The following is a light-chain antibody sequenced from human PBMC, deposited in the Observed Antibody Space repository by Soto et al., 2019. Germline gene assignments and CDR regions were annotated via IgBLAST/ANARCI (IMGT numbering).Light chain of an antibody. CDR3: QQYYSTMYT. J-gene: IGKJ2*01. CDR2: WAS. Sequence: DIVMTQSPASLAVSLGERATINCKSSQSGLYSSNNRDSLAWYQQKPGLPPKLLIYWASIRASGVPARFSGGGSGTDFTLTISSLQAEAGAVYDCQQYYSTMYTFGQGTKLEIK. CDR1: QSGLYSSNNRDS. V-gene: IGKV4-1*01.